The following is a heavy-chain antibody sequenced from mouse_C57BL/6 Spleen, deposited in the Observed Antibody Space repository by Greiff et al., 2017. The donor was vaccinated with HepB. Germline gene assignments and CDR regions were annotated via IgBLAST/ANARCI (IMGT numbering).Heavy chain of an antibody. D-gene: IGHD2-1*01. CDR1: GYTFTDYE. V-gene: IGHV1-15*01. J-gene: IGHJ3*01. CDR3: TRCGNYAWFAY. Sequence: QVHVKQSGAELVRPGASVTLSCKASGYTFTDYEMHWVKQTPVHGLEWIGAIDPETGGTAYNQKFKGKAILTADKSSSTAYMELRSLTSEDSAVYYCTRCGNYAWFAYWGQVTLVTVSA. CDR2: IDPETGGT.